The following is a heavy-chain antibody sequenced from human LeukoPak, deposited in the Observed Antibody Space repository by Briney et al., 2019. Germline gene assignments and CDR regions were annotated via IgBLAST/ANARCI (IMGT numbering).Heavy chain of an antibody. D-gene: IGHD4-17*01. V-gene: IGHV3-23*01. CDR2: ISGNGGDT. CDR1: GFTFSTYS. Sequence: GGSLRLSCAASGFTFSTYSMSWVRQAPGKGLEWVSVISGNGGDTFYADSVKGRFTISRDNSKHTLYLQMNSLRAEDTAVYYCAKATQVWGKGTTVTIPS. J-gene: IGHJ6*04. CDR3: AKATQV.